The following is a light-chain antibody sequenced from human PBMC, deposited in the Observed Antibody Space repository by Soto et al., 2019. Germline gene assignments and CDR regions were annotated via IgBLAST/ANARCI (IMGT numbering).Light chain of an antibody. J-gene: IGLJ3*02. CDR3: CSYAGSKTGV. CDR2: DVS. V-gene: IGLV2-11*01. Sequence: QSALTQPGSVSGSPGQSVTISCAGTSSDVGGYNYVSWYQQHSGKAPKPMIYDVSRRPSGVPDRFSGSKSGNTASLTISGLQAEDEANYYCCSYAGSKTGVFGGGTKLTVL. CDR1: SSDVGGYNY.